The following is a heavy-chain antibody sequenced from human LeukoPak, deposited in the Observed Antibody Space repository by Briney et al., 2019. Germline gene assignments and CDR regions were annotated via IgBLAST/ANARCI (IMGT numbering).Heavy chain of an antibody. V-gene: IGHV4-4*09. CDR1: GGSISSYY. CDR3: ARRGPLYYFDY. J-gene: IGHJ4*02. D-gene: IGHD1-14*01. Sequence: SETLSLTCTVSGGSISSYYWSWIRQPPGKGLEWIGYIYTSGSTNYNPSLKSRVTISVNTSKNQFSLKLSSVTAADTAVYYCARRGPLYYFDYWGQGTLVTVSS. CDR2: IYTSGST.